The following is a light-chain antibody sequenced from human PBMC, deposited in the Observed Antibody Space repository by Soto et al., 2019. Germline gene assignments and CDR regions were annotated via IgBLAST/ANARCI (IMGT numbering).Light chain of an antibody. V-gene: IGLV2-23*01. Sequence: QSALTQPASVSGSPGQSITISCTGTINDVGYFNLVSWYQQHPDKAPKLMIYEGSKRPSGVSNRFSGSQSGNTASLTISGLQAEDEADYYCCSYAGTLLFGGGTKLTVL. CDR1: INDVGYFNL. CDR3: CSYAGTLL. CDR2: EGS. J-gene: IGLJ2*01.